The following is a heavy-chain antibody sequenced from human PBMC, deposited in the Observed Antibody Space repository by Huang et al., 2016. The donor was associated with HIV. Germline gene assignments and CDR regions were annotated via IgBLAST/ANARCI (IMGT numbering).Heavy chain of an antibody. CDR2: MSPIKGKP. D-gene: IGHD3-22*01. V-gene: IGHV1-8*01. J-gene: IGHJ4*02. CDR1: GYTFTSYD. CDR3: AIEPLGSSDYFRY. Sequence: QVQLVQSGAEVKKPGASVKVSCKASGYTFTSYDINWVRQATGQGIEWRGWMSPIKGKPGYAQKFQGRVTITWSTSISTAYMELSGLRSDDTAVYYCAIEPLGSSDYFRYCGQGTLVTVSS.